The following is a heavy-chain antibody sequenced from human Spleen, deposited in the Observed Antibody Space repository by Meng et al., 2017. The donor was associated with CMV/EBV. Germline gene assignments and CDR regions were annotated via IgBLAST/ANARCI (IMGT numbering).Heavy chain of an antibody. D-gene: IGHD3-3*01. CDR1: GGTFSSYP. Sequence: SVKVSCKASGGTFSSYPVNWVRQGPGHCPEWMGGIIPVLGTANYAQKFHGRVTITTDDSASTAYSELSSLRSEDTAVYYCARGSLYYDLPSGYPPTSVWSFDYWGQGSLVTVSS. J-gene: IGHJ4*02. CDR2: IIPVLGTA. CDR3: ARGSLYYDLPSGYPPTSVWSFDY. V-gene: IGHV1-69*16.